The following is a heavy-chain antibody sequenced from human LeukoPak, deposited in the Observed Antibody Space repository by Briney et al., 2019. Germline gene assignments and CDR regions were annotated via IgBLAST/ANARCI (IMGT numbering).Heavy chain of an antibody. CDR2: IRAYNGNT. J-gene: IGHJ5*02. D-gene: IGHD2-2*01. CDR3: AREPLGYCSSTSCSHIGELGFDP. Sequence: ASVKVSCKASGYTFTSYGISWVRQAPGQGLEWMGWIRAYNGNTNYAQKLQGRVTMTTDTSTSTAYMELRSLRSDDTAVYYCAREPLGYCSSTSCSHIGELGFDPWGQGTLVTVSS. CDR1: GYTFTSYG. V-gene: IGHV1-18*01.